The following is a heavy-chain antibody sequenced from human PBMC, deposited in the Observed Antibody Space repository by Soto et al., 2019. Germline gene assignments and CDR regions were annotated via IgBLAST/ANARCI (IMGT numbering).Heavy chain of an antibody. CDR2: ISSSSSYT. V-gene: IGHV3-11*06. D-gene: IGHD2-2*01. Sequence: GGSLRISCAASGFTFSDYYMSWIRQAPGKGLEWVSYISSSSSYTNYADSVKGRFTISRDNAKNSLYLQMNSLRAEDTAVYYCARLLGYCSSTSCAPFDYWGQGTLVTVSS. CDR3: ARLLGYCSSTSCAPFDY. CDR1: GFTFSDYY. J-gene: IGHJ4*02.